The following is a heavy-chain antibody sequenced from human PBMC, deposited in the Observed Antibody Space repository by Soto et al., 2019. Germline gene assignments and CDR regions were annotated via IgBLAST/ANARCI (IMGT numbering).Heavy chain of an antibody. D-gene: IGHD2-15*01. J-gene: IGHJ5*02. CDR2: ISGSGTIT. V-gene: IGHV3-23*01. Sequence: EVQLLESGGGLVQPGGSLRLSCAASGFPFSSRAMSWVRQAPGKGLEWVSAISGSGTITYYADSVKGRFTISRDTSKNPLYLQRKSLRADDTAVYYCAEWARYCSGADCRAWGQGTLVTVSS. CDR3: AEWARYCSGADCRA. CDR1: GFPFSSRA.